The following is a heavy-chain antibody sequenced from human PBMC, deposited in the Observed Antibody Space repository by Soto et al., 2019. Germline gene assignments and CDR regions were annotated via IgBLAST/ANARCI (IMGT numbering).Heavy chain of an antibody. CDR2: IYYSGST. CDR1: GGSISSSIYY. V-gene: IGHV4-39*01. D-gene: IGHD6-13*01. Sequence: PSETLSLTCTVSGGSISSSIYYWGWIRQPPGKGLEWIGSIYYSGSTYYNPSLKSRVTISVDTSKNQFSLKLSSVTAADTAVYYCASSDPGYSSSWYSSGWYRGSYYYYGMDVWGQGTTVTVSS. CDR3: ASSDPGYSSSWYSSGWYRGSYYYYGMDV. J-gene: IGHJ6*02.